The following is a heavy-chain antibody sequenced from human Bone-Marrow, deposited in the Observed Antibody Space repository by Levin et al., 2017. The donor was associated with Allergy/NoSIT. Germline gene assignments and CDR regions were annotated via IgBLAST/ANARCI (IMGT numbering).Heavy chain of an antibody. Sequence: SQTLSLTCAVSTGSISSSNWWSWVRQPPGKGLEWIGEIYHTGSTNYNPSVKSRVTMSVDKSKNQFSLKLTSVTAEDTAVYYCARGGGKNTEVRGDLWGPGTLVTVSS. D-gene: IGHD3-10*01. V-gene: IGHV4-4*02. CDR3: ARGGGKNTEVRGDL. CDR1: TGSISSSNW. CDR2: IYHTGST. J-gene: IGHJ5*02.